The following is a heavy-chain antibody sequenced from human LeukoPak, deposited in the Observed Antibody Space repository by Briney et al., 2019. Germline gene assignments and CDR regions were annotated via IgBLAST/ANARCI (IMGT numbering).Heavy chain of an antibody. Sequence: GASVKVSCKVSGYTLTELSLHWVRQAPGKGLEWMGGFDPEDGETIYAQKFQGRVTMTEDTSTDTAYMELSSLRSEDTAVYYCATLVRYSYGYFDYWGQGTLVTVSS. J-gene: IGHJ4*02. CDR1: GYTLTELS. CDR2: FDPEDGET. V-gene: IGHV1-24*01. D-gene: IGHD5-18*01. CDR3: ATLVRYSYGYFDY.